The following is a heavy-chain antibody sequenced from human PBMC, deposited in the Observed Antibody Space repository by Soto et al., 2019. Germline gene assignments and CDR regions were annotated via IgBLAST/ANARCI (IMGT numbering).Heavy chain of an antibody. CDR2: IYYSGST. J-gene: IGHJ6*02. Sequence: SETLSLTCTVSGGSISSYYWSWIRQPPGKGLEWIGYIYYSGSTNYNPSLKSRVTISVDTSKNQFSLKLSSVTAADTAVYYCARDGGYSGYDAYYYYGMDVWGQGTTVTLSS. D-gene: IGHD5-12*01. V-gene: IGHV4-59*12. CDR3: ARDGGYSGYDAYYYYGMDV. CDR1: GGSISSYY.